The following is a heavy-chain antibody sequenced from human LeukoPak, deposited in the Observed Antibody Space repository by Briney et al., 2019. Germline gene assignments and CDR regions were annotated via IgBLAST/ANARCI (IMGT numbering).Heavy chain of an antibody. CDR1: GGSISSGGYY. D-gene: IGHD3-10*01. J-gene: IGHJ3*02. CDR2: IYHSGST. CDR3: ATTSKYIGSGRDDSFDI. V-gene: IGHV4-30-2*01. Sequence: SETLSLTCTVSGGSISSGGYYWSWIRQPPGKGLEWIGYIYHSGSTYYNPSLKSRVTISVDRSKNQFSLKLSSVTAADTALYYCATTSKYIGSGRDDSFDIWGQGTMVTVSS.